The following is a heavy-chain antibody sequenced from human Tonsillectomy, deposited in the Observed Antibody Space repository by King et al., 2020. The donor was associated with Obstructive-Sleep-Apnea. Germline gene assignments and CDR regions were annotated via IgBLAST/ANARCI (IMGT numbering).Heavy chain of an antibody. Sequence: QLVQSGAEVKKPGASVKVSCKPSGYTFTGFYIHWVRQAPRQGLEWMGWINPHSGGTNYAQKFQGRVTMTRDTSISTAYMELSSLRSDDTAVYYCARNSGYDFFSDSWGQGTLVTVSS. CDR3: ARNSGYDFFSDS. V-gene: IGHV1-2*02. J-gene: IGHJ4*02. CDR2: INPHSGGT. D-gene: IGHD5-12*01. CDR1: GYTFTGFY.